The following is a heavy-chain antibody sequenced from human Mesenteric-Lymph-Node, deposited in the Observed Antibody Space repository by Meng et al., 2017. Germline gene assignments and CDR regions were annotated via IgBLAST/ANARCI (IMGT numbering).Heavy chain of an antibody. D-gene: IGHD3-10*02. CDR2: TYYRSKYYN. CDR3: ARDWGDVRGGFDF. J-gene: IGHJ4*02. V-gene: IGHV6-1*01. Sequence: PRLLTPIHTTSPTLTIYGYSVSCDNSAWNCIRQSPSRGLEWLGRTYYRSKYYNDYALSLKSRITINPDTSKNQFSLQLNSVTPDDTAIYYCARDWGDVRGGFDFWGQGTLVTVFS. CDR1: GYSVSCDNSA.